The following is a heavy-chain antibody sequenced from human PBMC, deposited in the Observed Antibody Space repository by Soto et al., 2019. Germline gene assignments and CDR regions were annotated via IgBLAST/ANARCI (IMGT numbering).Heavy chain of an antibody. V-gene: IGHV3-74*01. D-gene: IGHD3-9*01. CDR3: ARFDISAPPPI. Sequence: EVQLVESGGGLVQPGGSLRLSCVASGFSFSNNWMHWVRHAPGKGPVWVSRISVDGSSTHYADFVKGRFTISRDNAKNTLYLQMNTLSVEDAAVYYCARFDISAPPPIWGQGTMVTVSS. CDR1: GFSFSNNW. J-gene: IGHJ3*02. CDR2: ISVDGSST.